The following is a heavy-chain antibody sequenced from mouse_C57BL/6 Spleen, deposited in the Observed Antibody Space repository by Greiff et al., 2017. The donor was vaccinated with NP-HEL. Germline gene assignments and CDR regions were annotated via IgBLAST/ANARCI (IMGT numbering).Heavy chain of an antibody. Sequence: EVMLVESEGGLVQPGSSMKLSCTASGFTFSDYYMAWVRQVPEKGLEWVANINYDGSSTYYLDSLKSRFIISRDNAKNILYLQMSSLKSEDTATYYCAREGGWDYGSSYVGWYFDVWGTGTTVTVSS. CDR2: INYDGSST. CDR1: GFTFSDYY. J-gene: IGHJ1*03. CDR3: AREGGWDYGSSYVGWYFDV. V-gene: IGHV5-16*01. D-gene: IGHD1-1*01.